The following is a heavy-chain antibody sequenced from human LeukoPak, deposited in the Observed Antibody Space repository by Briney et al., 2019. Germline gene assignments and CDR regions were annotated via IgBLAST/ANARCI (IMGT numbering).Heavy chain of an antibody. CDR2: IYPGDSDT. V-gene: IGHV5-51*01. Sequence: GESLKISCKGSGYSFTTYWIGWVRQMPGKGLEWMGIIYPGDSDTRYSLSFQGQVTISADKPTNTAYLQWSSLKASDTAMYYCARQPITASFDSWGQGTLVTVSS. J-gene: IGHJ4*02. CDR1: GYSFTTYW. CDR3: ARQPITASFDS. D-gene: IGHD6-13*01.